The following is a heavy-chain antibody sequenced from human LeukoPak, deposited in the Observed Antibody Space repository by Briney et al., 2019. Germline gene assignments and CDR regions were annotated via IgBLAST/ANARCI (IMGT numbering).Heavy chain of an antibody. Sequence: AGGSLRLSCAASGFTFSNYGMHWVRQAPGKGLEWVAVISYDGSNKYYADSVKGRFTISRDDSKNTLFLQMNSLRAEDTAVYYCAKDQYYYDSSGYYFSPDYWGQGTLVTVSS. V-gene: IGHV3-30*18. CDR3: AKDQYYYDSSGYYFSPDY. CDR2: ISYDGSNK. D-gene: IGHD3-22*01. J-gene: IGHJ4*02. CDR1: GFTFSNYG.